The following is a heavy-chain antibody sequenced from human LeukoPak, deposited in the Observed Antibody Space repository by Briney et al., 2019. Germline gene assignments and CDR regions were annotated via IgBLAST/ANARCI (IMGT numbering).Heavy chain of an antibody. Sequence: PSETLSLTCTVSGGSISSYYWSWIRQPPGKGLEWIGYIYYSGSTNYNPSLKSRVTISVDTSKNQFSLKLSSATAADTAMYYCARRRGSCTDGSCFADYWGQGTLVTVSS. D-gene: IGHD2-15*01. CDR1: GGSISSYY. CDR3: ARRRGSCTDGSCFADY. J-gene: IGHJ4*02. CDR2: IYYSGST. V-gene: IGHV4-59*01.